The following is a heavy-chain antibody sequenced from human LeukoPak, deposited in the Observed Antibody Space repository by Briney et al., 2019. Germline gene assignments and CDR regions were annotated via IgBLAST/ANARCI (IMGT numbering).Heavy chain of an antibody. V-gene: IGHV3-33*01. D-gene: IGHD6-13*01. CDR3: ARISGGSSWSDPWVY. CDR2: IWYDGSNK. J-gene: IGHJ2*01. CDR1: GFTFSSYG. Sequence: GGSLRVSCAASGFTFSSYGMHWVRQAPGKGLEWVAVIWYDGSNKYYADSVKGRFTIPRDNSKNTLYLQMNSLRAEDTAVYYCARISGGSSWSDPWVYWGRGSVDPVSS.